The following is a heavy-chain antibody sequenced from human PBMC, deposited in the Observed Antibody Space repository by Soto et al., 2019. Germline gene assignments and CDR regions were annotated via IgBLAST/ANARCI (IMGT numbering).Heavy chain of an antibody. Sequence: SETLSLTCAVYGGSFSGYYWSWIRQPPGKGLEWIGEINHSGSTNYNPSLKSRVTISVDTSKNQFSLKLSSVTAADTAVYYCARAKLRFLEWFSRGFDPWGQGTLVTVSS. J-gene: IGHJ5*02. CDR2: INHSGST. CDR1: GGSFSGYY. D-gene: IGHD3-3*01. V-gene: IGHV4-34*01. CDR3: ARAKLRFLEWFSRGFDP.